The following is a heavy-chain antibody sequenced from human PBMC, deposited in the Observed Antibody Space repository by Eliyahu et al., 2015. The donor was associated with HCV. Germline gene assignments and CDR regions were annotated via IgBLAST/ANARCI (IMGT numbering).Heavy chain of an antibody. D-gene: IGHD4-17*01. CDR1: GFTFSSYA. CDR2: ISGSGGST. CDR3: AIQSYNDYGDYGALDY. J-gene: IGHJ4*02. Sequence: EVQLLESGGGLVQPGGSLRLSCAASGFTFSSYAMSWVRQAPGKGLEWVSAISGSGGSTYYADSVKGRFTISRDNSKNTLYLQMNSLRAEDTAVYYCAIQSYNDYGDYGALDYLGQGTLVTVSS. V-gene: IGHV3-23*01.